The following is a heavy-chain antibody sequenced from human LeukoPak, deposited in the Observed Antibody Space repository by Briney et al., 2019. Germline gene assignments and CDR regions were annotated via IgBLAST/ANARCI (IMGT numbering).Heavy chain of an antibody. Sequence: GGSLRPSCAASGFTFSSYAMSWVRQAPGKGLEWVSAISGSGGSTYYADSVKGRFTISRDNSKNTLYLQMNSLRAEDTAVYYCAKDRSGYSYGWYYWGQGTLVTVSS. J-gene: IGHJ4*02. CDR2: ISGSGGST. V-gene: IGHV3-23*01. CDR3: AKDRSGYSYGWYY. D-gene: IGHD5-18*01. CDR1: GFTFSSYA.